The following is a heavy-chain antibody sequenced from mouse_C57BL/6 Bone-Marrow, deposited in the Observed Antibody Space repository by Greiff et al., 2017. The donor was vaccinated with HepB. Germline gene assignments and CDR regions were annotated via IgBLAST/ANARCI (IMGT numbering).Heavy chain of an antibody. V-gene: IGHV1-47*01. CDR1: GYTFTTYP. CDR3: ARYYDYDGAWFAY. J-gene: IGHJ3*01. Sequence: VQLKESGAELVKPGASVKMSCKASGYTFTTYPIEWMKQNHGKSLEWIGNFHPYNDDTKYNEKFKGKATLTVEKSSSTVYLELSRLTSDDSAVYYCARYYDYDGAWFAYWGQGTLVTVSA. D-gene: IGHD2-4*01. CDR2: FHPYNDDT.